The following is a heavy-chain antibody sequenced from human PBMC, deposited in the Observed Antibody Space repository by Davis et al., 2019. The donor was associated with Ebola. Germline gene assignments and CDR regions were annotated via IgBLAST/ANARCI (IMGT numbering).Heavy chain of an antibody. J-gene: IGHJ4*02. CDR2: INHSGST. CDR3: ARDRRGYYDSSGYLFDY. V-gene: IGHV4-34*01. D-gene: IGHD3-22*01. Sequence: PSETLSLTCAVYGGSFSGYYWSWIRQPPGKGLEWIGEINHSGSTNYNPSLKSRVTISVDTSKNQFSLKLSSVTAADTAVYYCARDRRGYYDSSGYLFDYWGQGTLVTVSS. CDR1: GGSFSGYY.